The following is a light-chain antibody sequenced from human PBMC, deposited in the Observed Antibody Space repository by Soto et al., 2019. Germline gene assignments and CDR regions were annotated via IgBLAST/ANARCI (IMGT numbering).Light chain of an antibody. Sequence: EIVLTQSPGTLSLSPGERATLSCRASQSVSRSYLAWYQQKPGQAPRLLIYGASSRATGIPDRFSGSGSGTDFTLTISTLAPGDFAVYYCQQYDRSPLTFGQGTKVEI. CDR3: QQYDRSPLT. V-gene: IGKV3-20*01. J-gene: IGKJ1*01. CDR1: QSVSRSY. CDR2: GAS.